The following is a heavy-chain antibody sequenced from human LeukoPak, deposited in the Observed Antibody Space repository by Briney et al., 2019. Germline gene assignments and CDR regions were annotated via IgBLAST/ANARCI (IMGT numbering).Heavy chain of an antibody. Sequence: GGSLRLSRAASGFTFSSYAMSWVRQAPGKGLEWVSAISGSGGSTYYADSVEGRFTISRDNSKNTLYLQMNSLRAEDTAVYYCAKDWALRVAGIDYWGQGTLVTVSS. J-gene: IGHJ4*02. CDR1: GFTFSSYA. CDR2: ISGSGGST. V-gene: IGHV3-23*01. CDR3: AKDWALRVAGIDY. D-gene: IGHD6-19*01.